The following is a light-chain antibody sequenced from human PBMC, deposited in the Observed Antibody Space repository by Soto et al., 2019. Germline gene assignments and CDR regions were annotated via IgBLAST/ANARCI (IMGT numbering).Light chain of an antibody. CDR3: KQYNPYSMWT. V-gene: IGKV1-5*01. CDR2: DTS. J-gene: IGKJ1*01. CDR1: QSISVA. Sequence: DIQMTQTPSTLSASVGDRVAITCRASQSISVAVAWYQQKPGKAPKLLIFDTSSLESGVPSRFSGSGSGTEFTLTISSLQPDDFATYYCKQYNPYSMWTFGQGTNVEIK.